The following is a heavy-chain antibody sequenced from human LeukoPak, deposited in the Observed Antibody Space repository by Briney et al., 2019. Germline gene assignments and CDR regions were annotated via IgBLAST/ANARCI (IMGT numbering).Heavy chain of an antibody. CDR1: GGTFSSYA. V-gene: IGHV1-69*05. CDR3: ARDSGSYLYFDY. Sequence: SVKVSCKASGGTFSSYAISWVRQAPGQGLEWMGGIIPIFGTANYAQKFQGRVTITTDESTSTAYMELSSLRSEDTAVYYCARDSGSYLYFDYWGQGTLVAVSS. J-gene: IGHJ4*02. CDR2: IIPIFGTA. D-gene: IGHD1-26*01.